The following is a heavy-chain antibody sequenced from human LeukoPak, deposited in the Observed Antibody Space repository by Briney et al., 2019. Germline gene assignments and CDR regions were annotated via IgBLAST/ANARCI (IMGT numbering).Heavy chain of an antibody. J-gene: IGHJ4*02. CDR1: GFNVDDYA. V-gene: IGHV3-9*01. Sequence: GGSLRLSCAVSGFNVDDYAIHWVRQPPGKGLEWVSGIRWDRGTVGYAGSVKGRFTMSRESAKNSVYLQMNSLRPEDTALYYCARGIDSSGTYSGWGFHLRYWGQGAQVTVSS. CDR2: IRWDRGTV. CDR3: ARGIDSSGTYSGWGFHLRY. D-gene: IGHD2-15*01.